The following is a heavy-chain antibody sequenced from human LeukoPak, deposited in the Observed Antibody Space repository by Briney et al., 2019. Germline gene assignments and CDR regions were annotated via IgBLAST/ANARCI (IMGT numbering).Heavy chain of an antibody. CDR1: GFTFSSYG. J-gene: IGHJ4*02. Sequence: GGSLRLSCAASGFTFSSYGMHWVRQAPGKGLEGVAFIRHDGSNKYYADSVKGRFTISRDNSKNTLYLQMNSLRAEDTAVYYCAKDARYNWHSTGGTYFDYWGQGTLVTVSS. CDR2: IRHDGSNK. CDR3: AKDARYNWHSTGGTYFDY. D-gene: IGHD1-1*01. V-gene: IGHV3-30*02.